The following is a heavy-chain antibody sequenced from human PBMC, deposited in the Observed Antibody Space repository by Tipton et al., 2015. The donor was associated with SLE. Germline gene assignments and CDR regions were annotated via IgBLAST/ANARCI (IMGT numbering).Heavy chain of an antibody. CDR1: GGSISSNNNY. Sequence: TLSLTCTVSGGSISSNNNYWAWIRQPPGRGLEWIASIYYSGSTYYNPSLKSRVTISVDTSKNQFSLKLSSVTAADTAVYYCARVPALYYYYMDVWGKGTTVTVSS. CDR3: ARVPALYYYYMDV. J-gene: IGHJ6*03. D-gene: IGHD2-2*01. V-gene: IGHV4-39*07. CDR2: IYYSGST.